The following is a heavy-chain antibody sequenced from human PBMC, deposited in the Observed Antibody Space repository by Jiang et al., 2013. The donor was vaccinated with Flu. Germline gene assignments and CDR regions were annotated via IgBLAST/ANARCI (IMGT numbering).Heavy chain of an antibody. CDR2: ISYDGGNK. CDR3: AKAQKEYSSPQPYFFDY. D-gene: IGHD6-13*01. V-gene: IGHV3-30*18. Sequence: VVQPGGSLRLSCAASGFTFSTYSMHWVRQAPGKGLEWVAVISYDGGNKYYADSVKGRFTISRDNSKSTLYLQMNSLRAEDTAVYYCAKAQKEYSSPQPYFFDYWGQGTLVTVSS. J-gene: IGHJ4*02. CDR1: GFTFSTYS.